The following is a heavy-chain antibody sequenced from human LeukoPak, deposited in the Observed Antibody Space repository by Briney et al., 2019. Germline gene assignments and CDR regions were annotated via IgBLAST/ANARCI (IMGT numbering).Heavy chain of an antibody. CDR1: GFTVIRNY. V-gene: IGHV3-53*01. J-gene: IGHJ3*02. D-gene: IGHD4-17*01. Sequence: GGSLRLSCAASGFTVIRNYMSWVRQAPGKGLEWVSLIYSGGSTYYADSVRGRFIISRDNSKNTLCLQMNSLRAEDTAVYYCATTRYDAFDIWGQGTMVTVSS. CDR3: ATTRYDAFDI. CDR2: IYSGGST.